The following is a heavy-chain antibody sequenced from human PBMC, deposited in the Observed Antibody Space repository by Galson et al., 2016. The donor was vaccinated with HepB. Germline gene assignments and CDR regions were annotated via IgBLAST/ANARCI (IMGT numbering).Heavy chain of an antibody. V-gene: IGHV1-18*04. J-gene: IGHJ6*02. Sequence: SVKVSCKASGYTFAEYGITWVRQAPGQGLEWMGTISANSGNTKYAQKFQGRVILTRDTSTTTASLELRSLRSDDTAVYYCAKDVLTEFVWGKYRRGYRFGFDIWGQGTTVTVSS. CDR2: ISANSGNT. CDR3: AKDVLTEFVWGKYRRGYRFGFDI. D-gene: IGHD3-16*02. CDR1: GYTFAEYG.